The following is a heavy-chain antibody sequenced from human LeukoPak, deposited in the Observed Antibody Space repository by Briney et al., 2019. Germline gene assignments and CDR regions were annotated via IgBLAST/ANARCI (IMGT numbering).Heavy chain of an antibody. J-gene: IGHJ4*02. CDR3: ARDNYESSGPQNF. CDR1: GFTFSDYY. D-gene: IGHD3-22*01. V-gene: IGHV3-11*05. CDR2: ISGTSVST. Sequence: PGGPLRLSCAASGFTFSDYYMSWIRQAPGKGLEWLSYISGTSVSTYHADSVKGRFTISRDNAKNSLYLQMNSLSAEDTAVYFCARDNYESSGPQNFWGQGTLVTVSS.